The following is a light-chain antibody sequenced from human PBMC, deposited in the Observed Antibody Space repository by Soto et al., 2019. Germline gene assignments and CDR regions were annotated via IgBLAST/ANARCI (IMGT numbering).Light chain of an antibody. CDR3: QQYGNSPPWT. J-gene: IGKJ1*01. CDR1: QTVSSNY. Sequence: EIVLTQSPGTLSLSPGERATLSCRASQTVSSNYLVWYQQKPGQAPRLLIHGASSRATGIPDRFSGSGSGTDFTLTISRLESEDFAVYYCQQYGNSPPWTFGQGTKVEIK. CDR2: GAS. V-gene: IGKV3-20*01.